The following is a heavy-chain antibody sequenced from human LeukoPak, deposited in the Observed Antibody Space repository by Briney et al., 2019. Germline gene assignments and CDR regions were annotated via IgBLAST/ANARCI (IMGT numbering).Heavy chain of an antibody. CDR1: GFTFSDHS. CDR3: ARERFHGSGAPRYDY. Sequence: GGSLRLSCAASGFTFSDHSMNWVRQAPGKGLEWVSSISSSSHYIYYADSMKGRFTISRDNAKNSLYLQMNSLRVEDTAVYYCARERFHGSGAPRYDYWGQGTLVTVSS. CDR2: ISSSSHYI. D-gene: IGHD3-10*01. J-gene: IGHJ4*02. V-gene: IGHV3-21*01.